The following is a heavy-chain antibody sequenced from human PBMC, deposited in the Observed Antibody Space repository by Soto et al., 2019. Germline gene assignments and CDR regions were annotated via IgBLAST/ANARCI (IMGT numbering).Heavy chain of an antibody. J-gene: IGHJ3*02. CDR2: ISYDGSNK. D-gene: IGHD3-22*01. CDR3: AREHYYDSSGYWNPFDI. CDR1: GFTFSSYA. V-gene: IGHV3-30-3*01. Sequence: QPGGSLRLSCAASGFTFSSYAMHWVRRAPGKGLEWVAVISYDGSNKYYADSVKGRFTISRDNSKNTLYLQMNSLRAEDTAVYYCAREHYYDSSGYWNPFDIWGQGTMVTVSS.